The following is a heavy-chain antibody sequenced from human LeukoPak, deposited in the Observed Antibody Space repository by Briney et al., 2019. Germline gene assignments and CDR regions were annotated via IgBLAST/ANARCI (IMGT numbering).Heavy chain of an antibody. CDR3: TSDSGSYYEGFDY. CDR1: GFTFSGSA. D-gene: IGHD1-26*01. V-gene: IGHV3-73*01. Sequence: GGSLRLSCAASGFTFSGSAMHWVRQASGKGLEWVSSIRSKAHSFATTYAASVKGRFTISRDDSKNTAYLQMNSLKTEDTAVYYCTSDSGSYYEGFDYWGQGTLVTVSS. J-gene: IGHJ4*02. CDR2: IRSKAHSFAT.